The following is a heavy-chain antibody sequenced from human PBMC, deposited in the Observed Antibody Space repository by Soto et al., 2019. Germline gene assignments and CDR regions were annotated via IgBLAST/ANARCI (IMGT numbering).Heavy chain of an antibody. V-gene: IGHV3-23*01. CDR3: AKDPAVAGLNWFDP. Sequence: EVQLLDSGGGLVQPGGSLRLSCAASGFTLSSYALSWVRQAPGKGLEWVSAISGSGGSTYYADSVKGRFTISRDNSKNTLYLQMNSLRAEDTAVYYCAKDPAVAGLNWFDPWGQGTLVTVSS. D-gene: IGHD6-19*01. CDR1: GFTLSSYA. J-gene: IGHJ5*02. CDR2: ISGSGGST.